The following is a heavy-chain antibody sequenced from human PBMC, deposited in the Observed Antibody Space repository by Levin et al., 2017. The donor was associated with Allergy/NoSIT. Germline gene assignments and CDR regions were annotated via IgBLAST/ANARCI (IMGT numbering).Heavy chain of an antibody. V-gene: IGHV1-2*02. Sequence: GESLKISCKASGYTFTGYYMHWVRQAPGQGLEWMGWINPNSGGTNYAQKFQGRVTMTRDTSISTAYMELSRLRSDDTAVYYCARSLATVTDYWGQGTLVTVSS. D-gene: IGHD4-17*01. CDR1: GYTFTGYY. CDR2: INPNSGGT. J-gene: IGHJ4*02. CDR3: ARSLATVTDY.